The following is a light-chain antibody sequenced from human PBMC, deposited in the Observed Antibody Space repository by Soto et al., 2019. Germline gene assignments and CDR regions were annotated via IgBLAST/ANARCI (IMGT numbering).Light chain of an antibody. Sequence: EIVLTQSPCTLSLSPGERATLSCRASQSVRSNYLAWYQQTPGQAPRLLIYAASSRATGIPDRFSGSGSGTDFTLTISRLEAEDFAGYYCQQYGSSPRTFGQGTKVDIK. V-gene: IGKV3-20*01. CDR2: AAS. J-gene: IGKJ1*01. CDR1: QSVRSNY. CDR3: QQYGSSPRT.